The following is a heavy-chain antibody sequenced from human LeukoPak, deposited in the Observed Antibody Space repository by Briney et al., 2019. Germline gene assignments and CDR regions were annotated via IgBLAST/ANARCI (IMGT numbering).Heavy chain of an antibody. V-gene: IGHV3-11*01. D-gene: IGHD2-2*01. CDR1: GFTFSDYY. CDR3: ARERHCSSTSCPTPYYMDV. J-gene: IGHJ6*03. Sequence: GGSLRLSCAASGFTFSDYYMSWIRQAPGEGLEWVSYISSSGSTIYYADSVKGRFTISRDNAKNSLYLQMNSLRAEDTAVYYCARERHCSSTSCPTPYYMDVWGKGTTVTVSS. CDR2: ISSSGSTI.